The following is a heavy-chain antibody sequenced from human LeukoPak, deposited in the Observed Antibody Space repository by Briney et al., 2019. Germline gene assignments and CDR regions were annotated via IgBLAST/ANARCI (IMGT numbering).Heavy chain of an antibody. Sequence: SETLSLTCAVSGGSIGSSNWWSWVRQPPGKGLEWIGEIYHSGSTNYNPSLKSRVTISVDKSKNQFSLKLSSVTAADTAVYYCARGNYYGSGSYYTPTYYYYGIDVWGKGTTVTVSS. CDR1: GGSIGSSNW. J-gene: IGHJ6*04. V-gene: IGHV4-4*02. CDR3: ARGNYYGSGSYYTPTYYYYGIDV. CDR2: IYHSGST. D-gene: IGHD3-10*01.